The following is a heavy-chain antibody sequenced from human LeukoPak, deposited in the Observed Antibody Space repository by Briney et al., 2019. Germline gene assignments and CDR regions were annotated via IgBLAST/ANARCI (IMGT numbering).Heavy chain of an antibody. CDR3: ARGEYYDILTGYSPDFDY. V-gene: IGHV3-66*01. J-gene: IGHJ4*02. CDR1: GFTVSSNY. CDR2: IYSGGST. Sequence: PGGSLGLSCAASGFTVSSNYMSWVRQAPGKGLEWVSVIYSGGSTYYADSVKGRFTISRDNSKNTLYLQMNSLRAEDTAVYYCARGEYYDILTGYSPDFDYWGQGTLVTVSS. D-gene: IGHD3-9*01.